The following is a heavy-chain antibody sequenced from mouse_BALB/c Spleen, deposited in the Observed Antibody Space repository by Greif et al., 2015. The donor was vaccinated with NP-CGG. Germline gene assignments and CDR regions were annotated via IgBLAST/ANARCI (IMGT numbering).Heavy chain of an antibody. Sequence: DVHLVESGGGLVQPGGSRKLSCAASGFTFSSFGMHWVRQAPEKGLEWVAYISSGSSTICYADTVKGRFTISRDNPKNTLFRQMTSLRSEDTAMYYCARSYWDEYFDVWGAGTTVTVSS. CDR1: GFTFSSFG. V-gene: IGHV5-17*02. J-gene: IGHJ1*01. CDR3: ARSYWDEYFDV. D-gene: IGHD4-1*01. CDR2: ISSGSSTI.